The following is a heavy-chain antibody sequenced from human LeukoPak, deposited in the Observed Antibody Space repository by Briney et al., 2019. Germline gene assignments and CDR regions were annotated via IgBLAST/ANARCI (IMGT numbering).Heavy chain of an antibody. CDR3: VRDSNYHPDC. V-gene: IGHV3-74*01. D-gene: IGHD4-11*01. J-gene: IGHJ4*02. CDR2: IISDGSSA. CDR1: GFTFGDYW. Sequence: PGGSLRLSCAASGFTFGDYWMHWVRQAPGKGLVWVSRIISDGSSASYADSVKGRFTMSRDNAKNTLHLQMSSLRVEDTAVYYCVRDSNYHPDCWGQGTLVTVSS.